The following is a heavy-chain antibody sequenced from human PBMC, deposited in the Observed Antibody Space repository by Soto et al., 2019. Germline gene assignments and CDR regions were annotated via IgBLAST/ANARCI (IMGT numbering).Heavy chain of an antibody. D-gene: IGHD5-18*01. V-gene: IGHV5-51*01. CDR1: GYSFTSYW. Sequence: PGESLKISCKGSGYSFTSYWIGWVRQMPGKGLEWMGIIYPGESDTRYSPSFQGQVTISADKSISTAYLLWSSLKASNTAMYYCARQGDTAMVQAWYSPGRVNYYYYGMDGWGQGTTVTVSS. CDR3: ARQGDTAMVQAWYSPGRVNYYYYGMDG. CDR2: IYPGESDT. J-gene: IGHJ6*02.